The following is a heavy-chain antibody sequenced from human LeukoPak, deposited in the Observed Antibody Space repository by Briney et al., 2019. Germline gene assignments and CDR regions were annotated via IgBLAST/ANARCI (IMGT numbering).Heavy chain of an antibody. CDR2: ISGSGANT. Sequence: GGSLRLSCAASGFTFRTYAMSWVRQAPGEGLEWVSTISGSGANTYYADSVKGRFTITRDNSKNTLYLQMNSLRAEDTAVYYCAKDLDILAGYSPFQHRGQGTLVTVSS. CDR1: GFTFRTYA. CDR3: AKDLDILAGYSPFQH. D-gene: IGHD3-9*01. J-gene: IGHJ1*01. V-gene: IGHV3-23*01.